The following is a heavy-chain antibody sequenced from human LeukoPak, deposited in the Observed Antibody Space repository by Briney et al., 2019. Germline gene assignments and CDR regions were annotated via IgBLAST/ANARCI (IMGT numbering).Heavy chain of an antibody. V-gene: IGHV1-69*13. D-gene: IGHD1-26*01. CDR1: GGTFSSYA. CDR3: ARVSPVEGAADY. J-gene: IGHJ4*02. CDR2: IIPIFGTA. Sequence: SVKVSCKASGGTFSSYAISWVRQAPGQGLEWMGGIIPIFGTANYAQKFQGRVTITADESASTAYMELSSLRSEDTAVYYCARVSPVEGAADYWGQGTLVTVSS.